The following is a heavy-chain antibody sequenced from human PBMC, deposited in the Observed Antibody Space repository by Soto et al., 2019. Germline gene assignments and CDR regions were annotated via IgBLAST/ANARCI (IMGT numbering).Heavy chain of an antibody. J-gene: IGHJ4*02. V-gene: IGHV3-9*01. CDR2: ISWNGDDR. Sequence: EVQLVESGGGSVQPGGSLRLSCAASGFNFGEFAVHWVRQTPGQGLEWVSGISWNGDDRDYADSVKGRFTISRDNARNSLYLQMNTLRGEATALYYCAREISAALDYWGQGTLVIVSS. CDR1: GFNFGEFA. CDR3: AREISAALDY. D-gene: IGHD3-16*02.